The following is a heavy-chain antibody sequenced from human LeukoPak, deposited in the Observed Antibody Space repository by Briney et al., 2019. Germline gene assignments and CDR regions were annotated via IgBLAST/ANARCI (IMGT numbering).Heavy chain of an antibody. CDR3: ARSILIMVRGAVDY. Sequence: ASVKVSCKTSGYTFTDHYIHWIRLTPRRGLEWLGWINPQRGGTDSAQNFQGRLTMTRGTSINTAYMELFSLTSDDTAIYYCARSILIMVRGAVDYWGQGSLVAVSS. CDR2: INPQRGGT. J-gene: IGHJ4*02. D-gene: IGHD3-10*01. CDR1: GYTFTDHY. V-gene: IGHV1-2*02.